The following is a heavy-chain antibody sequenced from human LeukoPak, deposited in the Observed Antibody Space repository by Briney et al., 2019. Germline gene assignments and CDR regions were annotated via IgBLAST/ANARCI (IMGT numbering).Heavy chain of an antibody. CDR2: ISAYNGNT. J-gene: IGHJ4*02. CDR3: ARDHPNYDSSGATTNYFDY. CDR1: GYTFTSYG. V-gene: IGHV1-18*01. D-gene: IGHD3-22*01. Sequence: EASVKVSCKASGYTFTSYGISWVRQAPGQGLEWMGWISAYNGNTNYAQKLQGRVTMTTDTSTSTVYMELSSLRSEDTAVYYCARDHPNYDSSGATTNYFDYWGQGTLVTVSS.